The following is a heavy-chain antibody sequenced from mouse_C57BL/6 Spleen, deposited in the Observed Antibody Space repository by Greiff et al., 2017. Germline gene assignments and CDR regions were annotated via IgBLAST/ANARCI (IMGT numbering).Heavy chain of an antibody. J-gene: IGHJ4*01. CDR1: GYTFTSYT. Sequence: QVQLQQSGAELARPGASVKMSCKASGYTFTSYTMHWVKQRPGQGLEWIGYINPSSGYTKYNQKFKDKATLTADKSSSTAYMQLSSLTSEDSAVYYCARSAMDYAMDYWGQGTSVTVSS. CDR3: ARSAMDYAMDY. V-gene: IGHV1-4*01. CDR2: INPSSGYT.